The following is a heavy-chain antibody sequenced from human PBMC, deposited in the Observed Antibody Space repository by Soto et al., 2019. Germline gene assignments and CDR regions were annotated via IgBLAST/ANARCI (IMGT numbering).Heavy chain of an antibody. CDR1: GFTFSSHN. V-gene: IGHV3-21*01. J-gene: IGHJ6*02. D-gene: IGHD2-2*01. CDR3: ARDFPDIVVVPAVGYYGMDV. CDR2: ISSSSSYI. Sequence: PVGSLRLSCAASGFTFSSHNMNWVRQAPGKGLEWVSSISSSSSYIYYADSVKGRFTISRDNAKNSLYLQMNSLRAEDTAVYYCARDFPDIVVVPAVGYYGMDVWGQGTTVTVSS.